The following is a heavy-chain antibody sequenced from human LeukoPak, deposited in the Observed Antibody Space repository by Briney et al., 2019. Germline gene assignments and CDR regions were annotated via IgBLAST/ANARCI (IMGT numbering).Heavy chain of an antibody. J-gene: IGHJ5*02. CDR2: IYYSGST. V-gene: IGHV4-59*01. Sequence: SETLSLTCTVSGGSISSYYWSWIRQPPGNGLEWIGYIYYSGSTNYNPSLKSRVTISVDTSKNQFSLKLSSVTAADTAVYYCARGGGGIADNWFDPWGQGTLVTVSS. CDR1: GGSISSYY. D-gene: IGHD6-13*01. CDR3: ARGGGGIADNWFDP.